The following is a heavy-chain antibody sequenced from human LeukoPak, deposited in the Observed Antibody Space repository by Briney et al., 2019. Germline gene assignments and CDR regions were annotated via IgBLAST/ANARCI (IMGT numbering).Heavy chain of an antibody. CDR3: VKDRGRFYTFIDC. CDR2: ITTNRDST. J-gene: IGHJ4*02. D-gene: IGHD2-2*02. Sequence: PGGSLRLSCSAAGFTFSSYAMHWVRQAPGKGLEYVSAITTNRDSTFYADSVKGRFTISRDNSKYTLYLQMSSLRAEDTAVYYCVKDRGRFYTFIDCGGQGSLVTVSS. CDR1: GFTFSSYA. V-gene: IGHV3-64D*06.